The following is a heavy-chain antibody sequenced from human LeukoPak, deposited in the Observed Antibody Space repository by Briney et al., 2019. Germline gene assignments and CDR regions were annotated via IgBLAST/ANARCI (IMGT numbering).Heavy chain of an antibody. CDR1: GFTFSSYA. J-gene: IGHJ4*02. V-gene: IGHV3-23*01. CDR2: ISGSGGST. Sequence: GGSLRLSCAASGFTFSSYAMSWVRQAPGKGLEWVSAISGSGGSTYYADSVEGRFTISRDNSKNTLYLQMNSLRADDTAVYYCAKTIAVAGEGWYFDYWGQGILVTVSS. D-gene: IGHD6-19*01. CDR3: AKTIAVAGEGWYFDY.